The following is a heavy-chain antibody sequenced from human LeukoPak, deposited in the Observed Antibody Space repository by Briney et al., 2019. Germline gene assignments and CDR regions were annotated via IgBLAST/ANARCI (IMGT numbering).Heavy chain of an antibody. V-gene: IGHV3-48*02. CDR2: ISSSSSTI. J-gene: IGHJ4*02. CDR1: GFTFSSYR. D-gene: IGHD3-22*01. CDR3: ARDEEYYDSSGYPDY. Sequence: GGSLRLSCAASGFTFSSYRMNWVRQAPGKGLGWVSYISSSSSTIYYADSVKGRFTISRDNAKNSLYLQMNSLRDEDTAVYYCARDEEYYDSSGYPDYWGQGTLVTVSS.